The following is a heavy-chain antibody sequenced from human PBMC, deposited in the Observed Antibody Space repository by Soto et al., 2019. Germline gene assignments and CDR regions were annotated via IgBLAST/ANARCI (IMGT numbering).Heavy chain of an antibody. V-gene: IGHV4-31*03. CDR2: MHHSGRT. CDR3: ARWVEVSLDYFDS. Sequence: QVQLQESGPGLVKPSETLSLTCTVSGAYMRNDYYYWSWVRQNPGKDLEWIGHMHHSGRTHYNPSLKSRVAISVDTSKNQFSLYPNSVTAADTAVYYCARWVEVSLDYFDSWGQGTPVTVSS. J-gene: IGHJ4*02. CDR1: GAYMRNDYYY. D-gene: IGHD2-15*01.